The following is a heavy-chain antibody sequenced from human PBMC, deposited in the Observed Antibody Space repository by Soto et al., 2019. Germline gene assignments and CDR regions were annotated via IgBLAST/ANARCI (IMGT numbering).Heavy chain of an antibody. CDR3: AKDRDYLIRYNWFAP. D-gene: IGHD4-17*01. CDR1: GFTFSSYA. J-gene: IGHJ5*02. V-gene: IGHV3-23*01. CDR2: ISGSGGST. Sequence: GGSLRLSCAASGFTFSSYAMSWVRQAPGKGLEWVSAISGSGGSTYYADSVKGRFTISGDNSKNTLYLQMNSLRAEDTAVYYCAKDRDYLIRYNWFAPWGQGTLVTVSS.